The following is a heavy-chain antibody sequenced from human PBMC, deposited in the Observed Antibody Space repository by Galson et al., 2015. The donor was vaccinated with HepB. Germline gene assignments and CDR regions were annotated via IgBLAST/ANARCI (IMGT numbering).Heavy chain of an antibody. J-gene: IGHJ4*02. D-gene: IGHD5-12*01. Sequence: SLRLSCAASGFTVSSNYMSWVRQAPGKGLEWVSVIYSGGSTYYADSVKGRFTISRHNSENTLYLQMNSLRAEDTAVYYCARGGYSGYVAFDYWGQGTLVTVSS. CDR3: ARGGYSGYVAFDY. CDR1: GFTVSSNY. V-gene: IGHV3-53*04. CDR2: IYSGGST.